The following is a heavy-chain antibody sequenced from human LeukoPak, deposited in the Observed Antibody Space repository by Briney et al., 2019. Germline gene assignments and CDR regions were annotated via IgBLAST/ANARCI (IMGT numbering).Heavy chain of an antibody. D-gene: IGHD4-23*01. CDR3: ARDRGYSTFDY. CDR2: MKEDGGEI. Sequence: GGSLRLSCEASAFTFSSYWMSWVRQAPGKGLELVANMKEDGGEINYVDSVKGRFPISRDNAKNSLFLQMNSLRVEDTAVYYCARDRGYSTFDYWGQGTLVTVSS. CDR1: AFTFSSYW. J-gene: IGHJ4*02. V-gene: IGHV3-7*01.